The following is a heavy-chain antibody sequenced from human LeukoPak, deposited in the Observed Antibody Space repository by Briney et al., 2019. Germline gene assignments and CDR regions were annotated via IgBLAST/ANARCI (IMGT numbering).Heavy chain of an antibody. Sequence: SETLSLTCSVSGGSISSRNHYWGWIRQPPGKGLEWIGSIFYTGNTYYNPSLRSRVTMSVDTSKNHFSLNLSSVTAADMAVYYCSRLVNTFDYWGQGALVTVSS. CDR1: GGSISSRNHY. CDR3: SRLVNTFDY. J-gene: IGHJ4*02. CDR2: IFYTGNT. V-gene: IGHV4-39*02.